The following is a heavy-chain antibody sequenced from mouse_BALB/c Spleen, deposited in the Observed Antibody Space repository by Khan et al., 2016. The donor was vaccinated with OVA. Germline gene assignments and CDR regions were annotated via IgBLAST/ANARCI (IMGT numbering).Heavy chain of an antibody. V-gene: IGHV1-77*01. D-gene: IGHD1-1*02. CDR2: IYPGSGTT. J-gene: IGHJ3*01. CDR3: AKNYASWFAY. CDR1: GYTFTDYV. Sequence: QVQLQQSGPELMKPGASVKMSCKASGYTFTDYVINWVKQRTGQGLEWIGEIYPGSGTTYYNEKFKGKATLTADKSSNTAYMQLSNLTSEDSAFYFCAKNYASWFAYWGQGTLVTVSA.